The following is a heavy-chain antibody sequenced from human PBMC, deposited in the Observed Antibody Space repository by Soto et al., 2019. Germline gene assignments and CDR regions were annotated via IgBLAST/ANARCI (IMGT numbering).Heavy chain of an antibody. J-gene: IGHJ6*03. Sequence: GGSLRLSCAASGFTFSNYAMDWVRQAPGKVLEYVSGISSNGVGTYYANSVKGRFTISRDNSKNTLYLQMNSLRAEDTAVYYCAKEPHENYDFWSGYSAYYYYYYYMDVWGKGTTVTVSS. V-gene: IGHV3-64*04. D-gene: IGHD3-3*01. CDR3: AKEPHENYDFWSGYSAYYYYYYYMDV. CDR1: GFTFSNYA. CDR2: ISSNGVGT.